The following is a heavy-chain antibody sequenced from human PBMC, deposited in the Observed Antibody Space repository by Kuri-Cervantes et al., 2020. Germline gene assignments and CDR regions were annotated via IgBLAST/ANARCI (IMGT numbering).Heavy chain of an antibody. CDR2: ISGSGGST. V-gene: IGHV3-23*01. Sequence: GGSLRLSCAASGFTFSSYAMSWVRQAPGKGLEWVSAISGSGGSTYYADSVKGRFTISRDNSKNTLYLQMNSLRAEDTAVYYCAKPYYYGSGSYYWDYYYGMDVWGQGTTVTVSS. J-gene: IGHJ6*02. CDR3: AKPYYYGSGSYYWDYYYGMDV. CDR1: GFTFSSYA. D-gene: IGHD3-10*01.